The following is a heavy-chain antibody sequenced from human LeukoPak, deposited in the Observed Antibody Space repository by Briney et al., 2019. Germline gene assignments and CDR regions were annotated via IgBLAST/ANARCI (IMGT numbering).Heavy chain of an antibody. CDR2: IYYSGST. CDR1: GGSISSYY. Sequence: SETLSLTCTVSGGSISSYYLSWIRQPPGKGLEWIGYIYYSGSTNYNPSLKSRVTISVDTSKNQFSLKLSSVTAADTAVYYCARGANSAIGYWGQGTLVTVSS. J-gene: IGHJ4*02. V-gene: IGHV4-59*01. D-gene: IGHD4-23*01. CDR3: ARGANSAIGY.